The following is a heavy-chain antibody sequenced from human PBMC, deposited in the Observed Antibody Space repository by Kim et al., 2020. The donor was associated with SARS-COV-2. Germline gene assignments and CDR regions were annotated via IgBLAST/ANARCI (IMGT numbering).Heavy chain of an antibody. D-gene: IGHD3-10*01. CDR3: AMSNDSGSYYGLDI. V-gene: IGHV4-39*01. CDR2: LDSTGGT. CDR1: GDSINRNRYY. J-gene: IGHJ3*02. Sequence: SETLSLTCNVSGDSINRNRYYWCWARQPPWKKLEWIGSLDSTGGTHYNPSLQSRVAMSTDTSKIQLSLDLTSLTVADTAVYYCAMSNDSGSYYGLDIWGQGTLVTVS.